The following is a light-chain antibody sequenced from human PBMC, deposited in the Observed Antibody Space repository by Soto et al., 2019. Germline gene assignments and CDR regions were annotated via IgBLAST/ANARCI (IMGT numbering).Light chain of an antibody. CDR1: RTISDW. Sequence: DIQMTQSPSTLSASIGDRVTITCRASRTISDWLAWYQQRPGKAPKLLIYRAFRLESGVPRRFSGSASGTEFTLTISRLQPDDFATYYCQQYNTFSFTFGQGTRLEIK. J-gene: IGKJ2*01. V-gene: IGKV1-5*03. CDR3: QQYNTFSFT. CDR2: RAF.